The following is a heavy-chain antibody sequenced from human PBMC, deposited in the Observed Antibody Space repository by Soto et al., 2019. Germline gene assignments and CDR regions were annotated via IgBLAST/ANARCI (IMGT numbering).Heavy chain of an antibody. V-gene: IGHV4-59*01. CDR1: GGSISSYY. CDR2: VYDSGGT. J-gene: IGHJ4*02. Sequence: TSETLSLTCTVSGGSISSYYWSWIRQPPGNGLEYIGYVYDSGGTKYNPSLKSRVTISLDTSKNQFSLKLSSVTAADTAVYYCARSYDSSGRPRHYFDYWGQGALVTVSS. CDR3: ARSYDSSGRPRHYFDY. D-gene: IGHD3-22*01.